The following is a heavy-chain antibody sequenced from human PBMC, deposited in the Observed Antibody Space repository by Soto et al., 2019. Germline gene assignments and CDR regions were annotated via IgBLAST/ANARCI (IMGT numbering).Heavy chain of an antibody. CDR2: IHNSGST. V-gene: IGHV4-59*01. CDR3: ARRWSGTDY. J-gene: IGHJ4*01. Sequence: QVQLQESGPGLVKPSETLSLTCTVSGGSITSYYWSWIRQPPGKGLEWIGYIHNSGSTSYNPFLQSRVTISADVSKNQFSLDLRSVTAADTAVYYCARRWSGTDYWGHGTLVTVSS. D-gene: IGHD3-10*01. CDR1: GGSITSYY.